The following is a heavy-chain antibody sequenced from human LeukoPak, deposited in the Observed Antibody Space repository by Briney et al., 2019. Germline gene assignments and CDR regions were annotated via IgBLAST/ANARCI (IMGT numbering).Heavy chain of an antibody. V-gene: IGHV3-72*01. CDR3: ARVGTYLDY. D-gene: IGHD1-26*01. Sequence: PGGSLRLSCAASGFTFSAHYMDWVRQAPGKGLEWVGRIRNKDNKYIIEYAASVRGRFTISRDDSKNKLYLQMSSLKAEDTAVYHCARVGTYLDYWGQGTLVIVSS. CDR2: IRNKDNKYII. CDR1: GFTFSAHY. J-gene: IGHJ4*02.